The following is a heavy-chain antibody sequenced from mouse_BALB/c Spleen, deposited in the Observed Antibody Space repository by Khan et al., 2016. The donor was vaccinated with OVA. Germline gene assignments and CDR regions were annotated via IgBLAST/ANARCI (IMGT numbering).Heavy chain of an antibody. CDR1: GYTFISYT. D-gene: IGHD2-14*01. Sequence: VQLQQSGAELARPGASVKMSCKASGYTFISYTIHWIKKRPGQGLEWIGYINPSNGYTNYNQKFKDKATLTTDKSSTTAYLQLSHLTSDDSAVYNGVRDGAYHRNDGWFAYWGQGTLVTVAA. V-gene: IGHV1-4*01. CDR2: INPSNGYT. J-gene: IGHJ3*01. CDR3: VRDGAYHRNDGWFAY.